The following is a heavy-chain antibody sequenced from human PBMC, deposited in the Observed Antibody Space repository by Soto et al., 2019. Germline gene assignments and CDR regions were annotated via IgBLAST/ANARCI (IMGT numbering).Heavy chain of an antibody. CDR3: AASGSSGYYLAY. D-gene: IGHD3-22*01. V-gene: IGHV4-59*01. CDR1: GSSISNYF. CDR2: IYYSGST. J-gene: IGHJ4*02. Sequence: ASETLSLTCNVSGSSISNYFWNWIRQSPGKGLEWIGYIYYSGSTYYNPSLKSRVTISVDTSKRQFSLKLSSVTAADTAVYYCAASGSSGYYLAYWGQGTLVTVSS.